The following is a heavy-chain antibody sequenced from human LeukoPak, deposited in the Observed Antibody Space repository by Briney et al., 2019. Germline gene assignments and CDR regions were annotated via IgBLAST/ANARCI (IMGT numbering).Heavy chain of an antibody. D-gene: IGHD1-26*01. CDR2: IISIVGTA. CDR1: GGTYSNYA. CDR3: ARFSGSREY. J-gene: IGHJ4*02. Sequence: SVKVSCKSSGGTYSNYAISWVRQPPGQGLEGLVGIISIVGTANYAQKLKGRVTITTDESTSTPYLEMSSLRSEDTAVYYCARFSGSREYWGQGTLVTVSS. V-gene: IGHV1-69*05.